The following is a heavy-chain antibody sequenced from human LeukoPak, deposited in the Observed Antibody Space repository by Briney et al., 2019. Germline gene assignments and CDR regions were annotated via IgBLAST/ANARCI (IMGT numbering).Heavy chain of an antibody. CDR1: GYTFTNYH. Sequence: ASVRVSCKASGYTFTNYHINWVRQASGQGLEWMGWMNPNNGDSGYAQNLQGRVTITTDTSISTAYMELRILRSDDTAVHFWARTTSMTASGYDYWGQGTLVTVSS. CDR2: MNPNNGDS. V-gene: IGHV1-8*03. CDR3: ARTTSMTASGYDY. D-gene: IGHD4-17*01. J-gene: IGHJ4*02.